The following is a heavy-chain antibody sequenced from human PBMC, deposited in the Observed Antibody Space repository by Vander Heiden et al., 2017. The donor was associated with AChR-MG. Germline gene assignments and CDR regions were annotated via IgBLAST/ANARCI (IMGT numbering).Heavy chain of an antibody. CDR2: IWYDGSNK. CDR1: GFTFSSYG. D-gene: IGHD3-22*01. CDR3: AREGYYDSSGYSKYWYFDL. V-gene: IGHV3-33*01. J-gene: IGHJ2*01. Sequence: QVQLVESGGGVVQPGRSLRLSCAASGFTFSSYGMHWVRQAPGKGLEWVAVIWYDGSNKYYADSVKGRFTISRDNSKKTLYLQMNSLRAEDTAVYYCAREGYYDSSGYSKYWYFDLWGRGTLVTVSS.